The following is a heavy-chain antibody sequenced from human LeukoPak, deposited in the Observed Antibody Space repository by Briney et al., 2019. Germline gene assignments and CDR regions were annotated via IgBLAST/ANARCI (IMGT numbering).Heavy chain of an antibody. D-gene: IGHD2-2*02. J-gene: IGHJ6*03. CDR2: ISSSSSYI. V-gene: IGHV3-21*01. Sequence: GGSLRLSCAASGLTFSSYSMNWVRQAPGKGLEWVSSISSSSSYIYYADSVKGRFTISRDNAMNSLYLQMNSLRAEDTAVYYCARHLRYCSSTSCYIYYYMDVWGKGTTVTVSS. CDR3: ARHLRYCSSTSCYIYYYMDV. CDR1: GLTFSSYS.